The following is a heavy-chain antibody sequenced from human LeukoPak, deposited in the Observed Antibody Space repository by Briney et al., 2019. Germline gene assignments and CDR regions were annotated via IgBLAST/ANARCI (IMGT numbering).Heavy chain of an antibody. CDR2: IYYSGST. CDR3: ARLGGYDRSDY. D-gene: IGHD5-12*01. CDR1: GGSISSSSYY. Sequence: SQTLSLTCAVSGGSISSSSYYWGWIRQPPGKGLEWIGSIYYSGSTYYNPSLKSRVTISVDTSKNQFSLKLSSVTAADTAVYYCARLGGYDRSDYWGQGTLVTVSS. V-gene: IGHV4-39*01. J-gene: IGHJ4*02.